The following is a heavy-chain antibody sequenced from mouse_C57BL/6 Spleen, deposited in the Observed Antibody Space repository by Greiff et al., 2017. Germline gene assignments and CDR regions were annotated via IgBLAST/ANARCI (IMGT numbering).Heavy chain of an antibody. CDR1: GYTFTSYW. D-gene: IGHD1-1*01. J-gene: IGHJ2*01. CDR2: IYPGSGST. V-gene: IGHV1-55*01. CDR3: ARCYGSYFDY. Sequence: VQLQQSGAELVKPGASVKMSCKASGYTFTSYWITWVKQRPGQGLEWIGDIYPGSGSTNYNEKFKSKATLTVDTSSSTAYMQLSSLTSADSAVYYCARCYGSYFDYWGQGTTLTVSS.